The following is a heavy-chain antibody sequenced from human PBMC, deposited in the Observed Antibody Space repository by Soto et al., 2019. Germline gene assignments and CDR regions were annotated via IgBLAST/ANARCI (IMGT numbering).Heavy chain of an antibody. CDR1: GGTFSSYA. V-gene: IGHV1-69*12. Sequence: QVQLVQSGAEVKKPGSSVKVCCKASGGTFSSYAISWVRQAPGQGLEWMGGIIPIFGTANYAQKFQGRVTITADESTSTAYMELSSLRSEDTAVYYCARVGHSSGYYSTLDYWGQGTLVTVSS. J-gene: IGHJ4*02. D-gene: IGHD3-22*01. CDR3: ARVGHSSGYYSTLDY. CDR2: IIPIFGTA.